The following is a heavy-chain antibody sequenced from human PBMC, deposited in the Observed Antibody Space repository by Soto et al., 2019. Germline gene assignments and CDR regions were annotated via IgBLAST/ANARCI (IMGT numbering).Heavy chain of an antibody. CDR1: GFTFSTYG. V-gene: IGHV3-30*03. CDR3: ARDYYYDSSGYYAGFDY. D-gene: IGHD3-22*01. J-gene: IGHJ4*02. CDR2: ISYDGNNK. Sequence: PWGSLRLSCAASGFTFSTYGMHWVRQAPGKGLEWVAVISYDGNNKYYADSVKGRFTISRDNSKNTLYLQMNSLRAEDTAVYYCARDYYYDSSGYYAGFDYWGQGTLVTVSS.